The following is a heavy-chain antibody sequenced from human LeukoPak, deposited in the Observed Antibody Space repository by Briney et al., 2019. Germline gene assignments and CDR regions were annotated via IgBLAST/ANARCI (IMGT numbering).Heavy chain of an antibody. CDR1: GFTFSSHG. Sequence: GGSLRLSCAASGFTFSSHGMHWVRQAPGKGLECATFISYNGNNRYYADSVKGRFTISRDNSKNTLSLQMDSLRDKDSGVYYCARWTGADLSGYYDYWGQGTLVTVSS. CDR3: ARWTGADLSGYYDY. V-gene: IGHV3-33*01. CDR2: ISYNGNNR. D-gene: IGHD3-22*01. J-gene: IGHJ4*02.